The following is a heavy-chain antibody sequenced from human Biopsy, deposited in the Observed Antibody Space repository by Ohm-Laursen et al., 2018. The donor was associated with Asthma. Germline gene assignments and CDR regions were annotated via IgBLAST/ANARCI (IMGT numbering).Heavy chain of an antibody. CDR3: ASGPQWSGLDV. CDR2: IPQGGAT. D-gene: IGHD2-8*01. V-gene: IGHV4-34*01. CDR1: RGSFRGCV. Sequence: SDTLSLTCSYRGSFRGCVWTWIRQPPGKGLEWIGEIPQGGATTFNPSLKSRVTISIDPSKSQLSLRLTFMTAADTAVYYCASGPQWSGLDVWGQGTTVTVSS. J-gene: IGHJ6*02.